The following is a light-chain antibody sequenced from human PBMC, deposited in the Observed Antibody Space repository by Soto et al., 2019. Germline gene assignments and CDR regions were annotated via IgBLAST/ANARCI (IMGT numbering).Light chain of an antibody. Sequence: EIVMTQSPATLFVSPGERATLSCRASQSVSSNLAWYQQKPGQAPRLLIYGASTRATGIPARFSGSGSGTEFTLTISSLQSEDFAVYYCQQDNNWPRAFGQGTKLEIK. CDR1: QSVSSN. CDR3: QQDNNWPRA. CDR2: GAS. J-gene: IGKJ2*01. V-gene: IGKV3-15*01.